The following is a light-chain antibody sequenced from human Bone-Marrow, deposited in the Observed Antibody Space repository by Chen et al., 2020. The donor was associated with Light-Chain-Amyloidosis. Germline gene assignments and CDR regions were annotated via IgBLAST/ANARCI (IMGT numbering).Light chain of an antibody. CDR2: RDT. Sequence: SYELTQPPSVSVSPGQTARITCSGDDLPTKYAYWYQQKPGQAPVLVIHRDTERPSGISARFSGASSGTKATLTNNGVQAEDEADYHCQSADSSGTYEVIFGGGTKLTVL. CDR3: QSADSSGTYEVI. J-gene: IGLJ2*01. CDR1: DLPTKY. V-gene: IGLV3-25*03.